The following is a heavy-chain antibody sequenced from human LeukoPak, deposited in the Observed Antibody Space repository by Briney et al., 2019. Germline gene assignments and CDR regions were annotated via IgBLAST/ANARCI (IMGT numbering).Heavy chain of an antibody. CDR1: GLTFDDYA. Sequence: PGGSLRLSCAASGLTFDDYAMHWVRQAPGKGLEWVSGISWNSGSIGYADSVKGRFTISRDNAKNSLYLQMNSLRAEDTALYYCAKDTGSGSYSYPFDYWGQGTLVTVSS. CDR3: AKDTGSGSYSYPFDY. J-gene: IGHJ4*02. D-gene: IGHD3-10*01. CDR2: ISWNSGSI. V-gene: IGHV3-9*01.